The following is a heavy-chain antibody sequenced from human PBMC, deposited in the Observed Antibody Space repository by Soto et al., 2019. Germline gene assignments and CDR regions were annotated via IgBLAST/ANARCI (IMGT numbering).Heavy chain of an antibody. D-gene: IGHD3-10*01. CDR1: GFTFSDHY. CDR3: TLWVSGNVFGAP. J-gene: IGHJ4*02. V-gene: IGHV3-72*01. CDR2: SKNKADSYTT. Sequence: EVQLVESGGGLVQPGGSLRLSCAASGFTFSDHYMDWVRQAPGKGLEWVGRSKNKADSYTTEYAASVKGRFTISRDGSKTSFFVQMTGLKSEDAAVYYCTLWVSGNVFGAPWGQEILVTVSS.